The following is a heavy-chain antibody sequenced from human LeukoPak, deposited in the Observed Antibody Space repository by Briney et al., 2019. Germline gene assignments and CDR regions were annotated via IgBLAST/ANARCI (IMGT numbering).Heavy chain of an antibody. CDR1: GGSISSYY. J-gene: IGHJ6*03. D-gene: IGHD2-21*02. V-gene: IGHV4-59*01. CDR2: IYYSGST. Sequence: PSETLSLTCTVSGGSISSYYWSWIRQPPGKGLEWIGYIYYSGSTNYNPSLKSRVTMSVDTSKNQFSLKLSSVTAADTAVYYCAREVVVTAVYYMDVWGKGTTVTVSS. CDR3: AREVVVTAVYYMDV.